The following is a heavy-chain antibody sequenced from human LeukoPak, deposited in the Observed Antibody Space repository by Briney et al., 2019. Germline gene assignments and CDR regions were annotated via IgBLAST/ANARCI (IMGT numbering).Heavy chain of an antibody. Sequence: GGSLRLSCAASGFTFSSYVMHWVRQAPGKGLEYVSAIYSNGGSTYYANSVKGRFTISRDNSKNTLYLQMGSLRAEDMAVYYCARSLGITGTTGGHFDYWGQGTLVTVSS. J-gene: IGHJ4*02. CDR3: ARSLGITGTTGGHFDY. CDR1: GFTFSSYV. D-gene: IGHD1-7*01. V-gene: IGHV3-64*01. CDR2: IYSNGGST.